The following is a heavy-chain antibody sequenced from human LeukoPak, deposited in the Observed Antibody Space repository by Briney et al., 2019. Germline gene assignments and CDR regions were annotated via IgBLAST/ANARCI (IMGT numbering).Heavy chain of an antibody. V-gene: IGHV3-33*01. CDR3: ARDSTGYWYFDP. CDR1: GFSFSNHG. D-gene: IGHD3-3*02. J-gene: IGHJ2*01. CDR2: IWDDGNNK. Sequence: PGGSLRLSCAASGFSFSNHGMHWVRQAPGKRLEWVAVIWDDGNNKRYANSVNGRFTISRDNSKNTLYLQMNSLRAEDTAVYYCARDSTGYWYFDPWGRGTLVSVSS.